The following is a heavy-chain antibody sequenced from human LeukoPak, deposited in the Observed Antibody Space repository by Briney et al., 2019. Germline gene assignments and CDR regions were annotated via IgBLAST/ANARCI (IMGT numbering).Heavy chain of an antibody. CDR2: MNPNSGNT. D-gene: IGHD3-22*01. J-gene: IGHJ4*02. CDR3: ARGGPYYYDSSSYLPLDY. Sequence: ASVKVSCKASGYTFTSYDINWVRQATGQGLEWMGWMNPNSGNTGYAQKFQGRVTITRNTSISTAYMELSSLRSEDTAVYYCARGGPYYYDSSSYLPLDYWGQGTLVTVSS. V-gene: IGHV1-8*01. CDR1: GYTFTSYD.